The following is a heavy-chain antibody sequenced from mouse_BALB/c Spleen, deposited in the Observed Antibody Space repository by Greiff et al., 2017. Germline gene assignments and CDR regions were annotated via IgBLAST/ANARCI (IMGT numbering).Heavy chain of an antibody. Sequence: QVQLQQSGPELVKPGASVRISCKASGYTFTSYYMHWVNQRPGQGLEWIGWIYPGNVNTKYNEKFKGKATLTADKSSSTAYMQLSSLTSEDSAVYFCARSPREITLAWFAYWGQGTLVTVSA. D-gene: IGHD1-3*01. CDR3: ARSPREITLAWFAY. CDR1: GYTFTSYY. CDR2: IYPGNVNT. V-gene: IGHV1S56*01. J-gene: IGHJ3*01.